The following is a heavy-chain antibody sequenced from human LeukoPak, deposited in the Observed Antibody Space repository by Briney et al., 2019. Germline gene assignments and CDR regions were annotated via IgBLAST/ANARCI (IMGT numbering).Heavy chain of an antibody. CDR2: IYHSGST. J-gene: IGHJ4*02. V-gene: IGHV4-30-2*01. CDR3: AAYDILTGYYTDY. CDR1: GGSISSGGHS. D-gene: IGHD3-9*01. Sequence: SQTLSITCAVSGGSISSGGHSWSWIRQPPRTGLEWIGYIYHSGSTYYNPSLKSRVTISVDRSKNQFSLKLSSVTAADLFVKQWAAYDILTGYYTDYWGQGTLVTVSS.